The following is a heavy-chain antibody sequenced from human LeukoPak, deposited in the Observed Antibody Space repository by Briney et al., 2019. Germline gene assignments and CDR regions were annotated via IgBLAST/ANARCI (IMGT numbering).Heavy chain of an antibody. V-gene: IGHV3-30*02. D-gene: IGHD5-24*01. CDR1: GFSFSTYA. Sequence: GGSLRLSCAASGFSFSTYAMHWVRQAPGKGLEWVAFIRYDGGKKYYVDSVKGRFTISRDNSKNTLYLQMNSLRPEDTAVYYCAKDGPRRDGYNDHWGKGTLVTVSS. CDR2: IRYDGGKK. CDR3: AKDGPRRDGYNDH. J-gene: IGHJ4*02.